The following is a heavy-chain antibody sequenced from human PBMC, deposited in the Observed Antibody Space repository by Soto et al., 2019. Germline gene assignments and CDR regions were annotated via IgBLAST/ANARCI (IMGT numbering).Heavy chain of an antibody. CDR1: GGSINNHY. D-gene: IGHD4-4*01. CDR3: ERLHGNSNTQTYFDF. V-gene: IGHV4-59*08. J-gene: IGHJ4*02. CDR2: IYYTGST. Sequence: SETLSLTCTVSGGSINNHYWSWIRQPPGKGLEWIGYIYYTGSTYYNPSLKSRVTISVDTSKNQFSLKLTSVTAADKALYYCERLHGNSNTQTYFDFWGQGTLVNVS.